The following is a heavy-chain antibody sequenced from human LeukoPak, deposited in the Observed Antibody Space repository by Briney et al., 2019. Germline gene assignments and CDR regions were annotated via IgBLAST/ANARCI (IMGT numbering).Heavy chain of an antibody. CDR3: ARGRGLAAAGTNYMDV. CDR2: ISGSGGST. Sequence: GGSLRLSCAASGFTFSSYAMSWVRQAPGKGLEWVSAISGSGGSTYYADSVKGRFTISRDNSKNTLYLQMNSLRAEDTAVYYCARGRGLAAAGTNYMDVWGKGTTVTVSS. D-gene: IGHD6-13*01. V-gene: IGHV3-23*01. J-gene: IGHJ6*03. CDR1: GFTFSSYA.